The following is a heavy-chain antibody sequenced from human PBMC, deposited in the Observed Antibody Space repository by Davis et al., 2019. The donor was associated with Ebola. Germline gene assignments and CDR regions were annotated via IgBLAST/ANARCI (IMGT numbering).Heavy chain of an antibody. D-gene: IGHD2-15*01. J-gene: IGHJ6*02. CDR3: ARARPGYCSGGSCYSSYYYGMDV. CDR1: GGSFSGYY. CDR2: INHSGST. V-gene: IGHV4-34*01. Sequence: GSLRLSCAVYGGSFSGYYWSWIRQPPGKGLEWIGEINHSGSTNYNPSLKSRVTISVDTSKNQFSLKLSSVTAADTAVYYCARARPGYCSGGSCYSSYYYGMDVWGQGTTVTVSS.